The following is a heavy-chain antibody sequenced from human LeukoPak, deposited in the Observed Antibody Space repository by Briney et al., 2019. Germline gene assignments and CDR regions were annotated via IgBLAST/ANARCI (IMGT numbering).Heavy chain of an antibody. CDR2: IYYSGST. V-gene: IGHV4-59*01. J-gene: IGHJ6*02. CDR3: ARDARYCSSTSCSHGMDV. CDR1: GGSISSYY. Sequence: SETLSLTCTVSGGSISSYYWSWIRQPPGKGLEWIGYIYYSGSTNYNPSLKSRVTISVDTSKNQFSLKLSSVTAADTAVYYCARDARYCSSTSCSHGMDVWGQGTTVTVSS. D-gene: IGHD2-2*01.